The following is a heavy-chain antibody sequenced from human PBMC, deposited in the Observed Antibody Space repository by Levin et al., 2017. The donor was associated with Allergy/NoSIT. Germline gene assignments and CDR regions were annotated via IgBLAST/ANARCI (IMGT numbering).Heavy chain of an antibody. J-gene: IGHJ4*02. CDR2: ISYDGSNK. Sequence: GGSLRLSCAASGFTFSSYGMHWVRQAPGKGLEWVAVISYDGSNKYYADSVKGRFTISRDNSKNTLYLQMNSLRAEDTAVYYCAKERRYQTLKYYFDYWGQGTLVTVSS. V-gene: IGHV3-30*18. CDR1: GFTFSSYG. CDR3: AKERRYQTLKYYFDY. D-gene: IGHD2-2*01.